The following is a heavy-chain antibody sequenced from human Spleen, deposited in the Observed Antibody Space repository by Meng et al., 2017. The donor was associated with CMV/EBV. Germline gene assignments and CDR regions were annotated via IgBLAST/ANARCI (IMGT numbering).Heavy chain of an antibody. CDR2: IWYDGSNE. Sequence: GGSLRLSCAASGFTFSSYAMHWVRQAPGKGLQWAALIWYDGSNEYYADSVQGRFTISRDNSKNTLFLQMNSLRAEDTAVYYCAKGPTDFWSGYYIVSWGQGTLVTVSS. CDR3: AKGPTDFWSGYYIVS. CDR1: GFTFSSYA. J-gene: IGHJ5*02. V-gene: IGHV3-33*06. D-gene: IGHD3-3*01.